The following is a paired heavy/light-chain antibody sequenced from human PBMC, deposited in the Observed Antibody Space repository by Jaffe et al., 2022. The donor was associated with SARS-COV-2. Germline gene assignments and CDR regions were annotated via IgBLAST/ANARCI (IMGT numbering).Light chain of an antibody. V-gene: IGLV1-40*01. CDR2: GNN. Sequence: QSVLTQPPSVSGAPGQRVTISCSGTSSNIGADYEVHWYQQLPLTAPKLLIFGNNNRPSGVPDRFSGSKSGSSASLAITGLQAEDEGDYYCQSYDSTLSAWVFGGGTKLTVL. J-gene: IGLJ3*02. CDR1: SSNIGADYE. CDR3: QSYDSTLSAWV.
Heavy chain of an antibody. J-gene: IGHJ6*03. CDR3: ARATSGVYQLPYYYYHMDV. CDR2: IRTSEITT. D-gene: IGHD1-1*01. CDR1: GFIFSDYY. V-gene: IGHV3-11*01. Sequence: QVQLVESGGGLVEPGGSLRLSCAASGFIFSDYYMSWIRQAPGRGLEWISFIRTSEITTYYADSVKGRFTISRDNVKNSLYLQMNSLRADDTAIYFCARATSGVYQLPYYYYHMDVWGKGTPVTVSS.